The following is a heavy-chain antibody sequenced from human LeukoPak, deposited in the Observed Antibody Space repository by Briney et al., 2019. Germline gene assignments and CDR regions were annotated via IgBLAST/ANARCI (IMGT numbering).Heavy chain of an antibody. CDR2: ISYDGSNK. CDR3: ARDRGYSFGLQYYFDY. D-gene: IGHD5-18*01. CDR1: GFTFSSYA. J-gene: IGHJ4*02. V-gene: IGHV3-30-3*01. Sequence: GGSLRLSCAASGFTFSSYAMHWVRQAPGKGLEWVAVISYDGSNKYYADSVKGRFSISRDNSKNTLYLQMNSLRAEDTAVYYCARDRGYSFGLQYYFDYWGQGTLVTVSS.